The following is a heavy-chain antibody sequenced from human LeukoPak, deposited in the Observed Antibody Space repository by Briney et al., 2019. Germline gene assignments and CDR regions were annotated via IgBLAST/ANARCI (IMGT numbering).Heavy chain of an antibody. D-gene: IGHD1-1*01. J-gene: IGHJ5*02. V-gene: IGHV1-69*01. Sequence: SVKVSCKASGGTFSSYAISWVRQAPGQGLEWMGGVIPTNGRATYAQKFQGKVTITADEATSVAFMELSGLRFEDTAIYYCARVARWTTADWFDPWGQGTLVTVSS. CDR2: VIPTNGRA. CDR3: ARVARWTTADWFDP. CDR1: GGTFSSYA.